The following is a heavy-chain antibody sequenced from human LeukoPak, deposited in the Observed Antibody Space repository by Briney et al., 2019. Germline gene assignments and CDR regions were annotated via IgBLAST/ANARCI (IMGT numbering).Heavy chain of an antibody. CDR2: ISCDGSNK. D-gene: IGHD4/OR15-4a*01. Sequence: PGGSLRLSCAASGFTFSRSWMHWVRQAPGKGLEWVAVISCDGSNKYYADSVKGRFTISRDNSKNTLYLQMNSLRAEDTAVYYCARRAGAYSHPYDYWGQGTLVTVSS. CDR3: ARRAGAYSHPYDY. V-gene: IGHV3-30*03. CDR1: GFTFSRSW. J-gene: IGHJ4*02.